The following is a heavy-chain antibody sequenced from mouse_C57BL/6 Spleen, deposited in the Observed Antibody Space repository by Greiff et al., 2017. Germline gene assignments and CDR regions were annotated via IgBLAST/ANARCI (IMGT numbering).Heavy chain of an antibody. D-gene: IGHD2-1*01. J-gene: IGHJ1*03. CDR1: GFSLPSYG. Sequence: VQLVESGPGLVAPSQSLSITCTVSGFSLPSYGVPWVRQPPGKGLEWLVVIWRDGSTTYNSAPKSRLSISKDNSKSQVFLKMNSLQTDDTAMYYCARHYGNFWYFDVWGTGTTVTVSS. CDR2: IWRDGST. V-gene: IGHV2-6-1*01. CDR3: ARHYGNFWYFDV.